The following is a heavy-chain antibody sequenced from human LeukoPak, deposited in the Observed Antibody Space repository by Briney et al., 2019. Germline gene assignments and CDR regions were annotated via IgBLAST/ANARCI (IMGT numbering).Heavy chain of an antibody. CDR1: GFTFSSYA. CDR3: ARDGRSRGLSHVNFDY. D-gene: IGHD3-16*02. Sequence: GRSLRLSCAASGFTFSSYAMHWVGQAPGKGLEWVAVISYDVSNTYYADSVKGRFTMSRDNAKNSLYLQLNSLRAEDTAVYYCARDGRSRGLSHVNFDYWGQGILVTVSS. V-gene: IGHV3-30*04. CDR2: ISYDVSNT. J-gene: IGHJ4*02.